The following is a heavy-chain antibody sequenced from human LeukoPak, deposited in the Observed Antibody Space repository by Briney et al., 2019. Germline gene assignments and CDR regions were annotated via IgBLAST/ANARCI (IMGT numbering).Heavy chain of an antibody. CDR3: ARPRGWFGEFDY. V-gene: IGHV1-18*04. CDR1: GYTFTGYG. J-gene: IGHJ4*02. Sequence: ASVKVSCKASGYTFTGYGISWVRQAPGQGLEWMGWVSAYNGNTNYAQKLQGRVTMTTDTSTTTAYMELRSLRSDDTAVYYCARPRGWFGEFDYWGQGTLVTVSS. CDR2: VSAYNGNT. D-gene: IGHD3-10*01.